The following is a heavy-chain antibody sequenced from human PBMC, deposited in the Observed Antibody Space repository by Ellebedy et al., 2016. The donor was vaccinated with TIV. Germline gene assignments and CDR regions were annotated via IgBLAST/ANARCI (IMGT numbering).Heavy chain of an antibody. CDR2: IYYSGST. D-gene: IGHD5-12*01. CDR1: GGSISSSSYY. V-gene: IGHV4-39*07. Sequence: SETLSLXXTVSGGSISSSSYYWGWIRQPPGKGLEWIGSIYYSGSTYYNPSLKSRVTISVDTSKNQFSLKLSSVTAADTAVYYCARGGRGYSGYNSDSSGYHPFDYWGQGTLVTVSS. J-gene: IGHJ4*02. CDR3: ARGGRGYSGYNSDSSGYHPFDY.